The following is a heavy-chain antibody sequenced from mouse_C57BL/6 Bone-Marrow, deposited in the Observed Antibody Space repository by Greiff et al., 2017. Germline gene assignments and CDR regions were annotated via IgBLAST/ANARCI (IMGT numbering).Heavy chain of an antibody. J-gene: IGHJ3*01. CDR2: IRNKANNHAT. Sequence: EVKVEESGGGLVQPGGSMKLSCAASGFTFSDAWMDWVRQSPEKGLEWVAEIRNKANNHATYYAESVKGRFTISRDDSKSSVYLQMNSLRAEDTGIYYCTRGGTVVDPWFAYWGQGTLVTVSA. CDR1: GFTFSDAW. CDR3: TRGGTVVDPWFAY. V-gene: IGHV6-6*01. D-gene: IGHD1-1*01.